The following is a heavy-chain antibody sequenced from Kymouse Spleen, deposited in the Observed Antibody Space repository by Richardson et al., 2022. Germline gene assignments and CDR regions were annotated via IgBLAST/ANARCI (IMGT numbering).Heavy chain of an antibody. D-gene: IGHD4-11,IGHD4-11*01. V-gene: IGHV3-9*01. CDR1: GFTFDDYA. CDR2: ISWNSGSI. Sequence: EVQLVESGGGLVQPGRSLRLSCAASGFTFDDYAMHWVRQAPGKGLEWVSGISWNSGSIGYADSVKGRFTISRDNAKNSLYLQMNSLRAEDTALYYCAKDKDYSNYYFDYWGQGTLVTVSS. CDR3: AKDKDYSNYYFDY. J-gene: IGHJ4*02.